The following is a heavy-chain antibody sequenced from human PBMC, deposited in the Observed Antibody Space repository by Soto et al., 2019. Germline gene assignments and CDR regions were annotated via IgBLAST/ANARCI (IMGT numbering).Heavy chain of an antibody. CDR1: GYTFTSYG. CDR3: AREFRFYYDSSGHPDY. D-gene: IGHD3-22*01. J-gene: IGHJ4*02. Sequence: GASVKVSCKASGYTFTSYGISWVRQAPGQGLEWMGWISAYNGNTNYAQKLQGRVTRTTDTFTSTAYMELRSLRSDDTAVYYCAREFRFYYDSSGHPDYWGQGTLVTVSS. CDR2: ISAYNGNT. V-gene: IGHV1-18*01.